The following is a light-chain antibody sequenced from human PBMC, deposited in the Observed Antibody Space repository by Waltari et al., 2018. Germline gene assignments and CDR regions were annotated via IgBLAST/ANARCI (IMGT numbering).Light chain of an antibody. CDR1: SSDVGISNL. J-gene: IGLJ1*01. V-gene: IGLV2-23*02. CDR2: EVR. Sequence: QSALTQPASVSGSPGQSITISCTGSSSDVGISNLFSWYLPHPGKAPKLIIYEVRKRPSGVSNRFSGSKSGNTASLTISGLQAEDEADYYCYSYAGGSVFGTGTKVTVL. CDR3: YSYAGGSV.